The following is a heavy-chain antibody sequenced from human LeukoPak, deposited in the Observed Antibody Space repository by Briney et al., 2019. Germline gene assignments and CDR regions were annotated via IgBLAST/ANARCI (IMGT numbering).Heavy chain of an antibody. D-gene: IGHD6-19*01. CDR3: ARDLKWLVLGFDY. J-gene: IGHJ4*02. CDR2: INAGNGNT. Sequence: ASATVSCTASGYTFTSYAMHWVRQAPGQRLEWMGWINAGNGNTKYSQKFQGRVTITRDTSASTAYMELSSLRSEDTAVYYCARDLKWLVLGFDYWGQGTLVTVSS. CDR1: GYTFTSYA. V-gene: IGHV1-3*01.